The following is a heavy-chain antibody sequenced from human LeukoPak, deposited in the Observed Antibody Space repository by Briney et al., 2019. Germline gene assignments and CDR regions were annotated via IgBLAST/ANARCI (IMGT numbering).Heavy chain of an antibody. J-gene: IGHJ5*02. CDR2: IYWNDDK. V-gene: IGHV2-5*01. Sequence: ESGPTLVNPTQTLTLTCTFSGFSLSTSGVGVGWIRQPPGKALEWLALIYWNDDKRYSPSLKSRLTITKDTSKNQVVLTMTNMDPVDTATYYCAHNGPWFDSSPRPHNWFDPWGQGTLVTVSS. CDR1: GFSLSTSGVG. D-gene: IGHD3-10*01. CDR3: AHNGPWFDSSPRPHNWFDP.